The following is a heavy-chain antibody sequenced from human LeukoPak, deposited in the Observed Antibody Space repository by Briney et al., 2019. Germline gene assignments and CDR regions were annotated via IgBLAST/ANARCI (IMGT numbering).Heavy chain of an antibody. CDR2: IKQDGSDK. V-gene: IGHV3-7*01. CDR3: AKGVVPAAMSPWYFDL. Sequence: GGSLRLSCAASGFTFSNYWMSWVRQAPGKGPEWVANIKQDGSDKFYVDSVKGRFTISRDNAKNSLYLQMNSLRVEDTAVYYCAKGVVPAAMSPWYFDLWGRGTLVTVSS. J-gene: IGHJ2*01. D-gene: IGHD2-2*01. CDR1: GFTFSNYW.